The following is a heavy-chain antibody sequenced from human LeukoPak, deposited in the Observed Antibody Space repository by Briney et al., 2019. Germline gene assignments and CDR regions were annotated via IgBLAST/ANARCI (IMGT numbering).Heavy chain of an antibody. CDR2: ISSSSTI. CDR1: GFTFSSYS. V-gene: IGHV3-48*02. Sequence: GGSLRLSCAASGFTFSSYSMNWVRQAPGKGLEWVSYISSSSTIYYADSVKGRFTISRDNAKNSLYLQMNSLRDEDTAVYYCARPYYYDSSGYPYWGQGTLVTVSS. D-gene: IGHD3-22*01. J-gene: IGHJ4*02. CDR3: ARPYYYDSSGYPY.